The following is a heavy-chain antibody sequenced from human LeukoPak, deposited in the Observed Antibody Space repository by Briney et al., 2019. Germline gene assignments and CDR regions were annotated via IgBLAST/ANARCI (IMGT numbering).Heavy chain of an antibody. D-gene: IGHD5-18*01. Sequence: GASVKVSCKASGYTFTGYYMHWVRQAPGQGLEWMGWINPNSGGTNYAQKFQGRVTMTRDTSISTAYMELSSLRSEDTAVYYCARDGASYSYGFDYWGQGTLVTVSS. V-gene: IGHV1-2*02. J-gene: IGHJ4*02. CDR2: INPNSGGT. CDR3: ARDGASYSYGFDY. CDR1: GYTFTGYY.